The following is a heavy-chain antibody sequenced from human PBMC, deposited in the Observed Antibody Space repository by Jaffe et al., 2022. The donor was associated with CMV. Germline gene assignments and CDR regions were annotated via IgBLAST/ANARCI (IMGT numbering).Heavy chain of an antibody. J-gene: IGHJ5*02. CDR1: GGSFSGYY. D-gene: IGHD2-2*01. CDR2: INHSGST. Sequence: QVQLQQWGAGLLKPSETLSLTCAVYGGSFSGYYWSWIRQPPGKGLEWIGEINHSGSTNYNPSLKSRVTISVDTSKNQFSLKLSSVTAADTAVYYCARASRRCSSTSCYAGLMLSQRFDPWGQGTLVTVSS. V-gene: IGHV4-34*01. CDR3: ARASRRCSSTSCYAGLMLSQRFDP.